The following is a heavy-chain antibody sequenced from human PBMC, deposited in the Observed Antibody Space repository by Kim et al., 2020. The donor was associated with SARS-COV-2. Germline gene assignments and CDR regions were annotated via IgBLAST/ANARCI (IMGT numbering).Heavy chain of an antibody. D-gene: IGHD2-15*01. CDR1: GGSVSSGSYY. CDR3: ARDSNEGGGLLSFDY. V-gene: IGHV4-61*01. J-gene: IGHJ4*02. CDR2: IYYSGST. Sequence: SETLSLTCTVSGGSVSSGSYYWSWIRQPPGKGLEWIGYIYYSGSTNYNPSLKSRVTISVDTSKNQFSLKLSSVTAADTAVYYCARDSNEGGGLLSFDYWGQGTLVTVSS.